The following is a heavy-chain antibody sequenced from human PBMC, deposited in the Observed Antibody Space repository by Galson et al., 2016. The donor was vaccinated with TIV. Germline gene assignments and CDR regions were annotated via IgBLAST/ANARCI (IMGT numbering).Heavy chain of an antibody. D-gene: IGHD3-22*01. J-gene: IGHJ6*02. CDR2: ISDGGNT. CDR1: GLSVSINY. V-gene: IGHV3-66*02. CDR3: ARDRMIDATYYYYYYGMDV. Sequence: SLRLSCAASGLSVSINYMTRVRQAPGKGLEWVSLISDGGNTYYPDSVKGRFTISRDNSKNTLYLQMNSLRVEDTAVYYCARDRMIDATYYYYYYGMDVWGQGTAVTVSS.